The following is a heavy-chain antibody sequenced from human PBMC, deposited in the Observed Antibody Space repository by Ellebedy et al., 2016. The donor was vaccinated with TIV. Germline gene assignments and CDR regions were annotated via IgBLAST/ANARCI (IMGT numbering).Heavy chain of an antibody. V-gene: IGHV4-61*05. Sequence: SETLSLTCSVSGASISSSSYYWSWIRQPPGKGLEWIGYIYYSGSTNYNPSLKSRVTISVATSKNQFSLKLSSVTAADTAVYYCARSLMIFSFDKCYFDLWGRGTLVTVSS. CDR2: IYYSGST. CDR3: ARSLMIFSFDKCYFDL. CDR1: GASISSSSYY. D-gene: IGHD3/OR15-3a*01. J-gene: IGHJ2*01.